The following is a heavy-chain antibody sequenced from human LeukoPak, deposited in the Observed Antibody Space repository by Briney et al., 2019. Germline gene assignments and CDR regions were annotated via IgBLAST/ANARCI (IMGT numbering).Heavy chain of an antibody. J-gene: IGHJ4*02. CDR1: GFTFSSYS. CDR2: ISSSGSTI. CDR3: ARVWFGELLPSDY. D-gene: IGHD3-10*01. V-gene: IGHV3-48*04. Sequence: GGSLRLSCAASGFTFSSYSMNWVRQAPGKGLEWVSYISSSGSTIYYADSVKGRFTISRDNAKNSLYLQMNSLRAEDTAVYYCARVWFGELLPSDYWGQGTLVTVSS.